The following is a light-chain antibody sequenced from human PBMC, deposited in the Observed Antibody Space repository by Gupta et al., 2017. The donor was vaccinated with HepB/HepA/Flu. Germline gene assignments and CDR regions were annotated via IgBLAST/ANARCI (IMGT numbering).Light chain of an antibody. CDR1: QSISCW. CDR2: KAS. Sequence: DIPMTQSTSTLSASVGDRVTIPCRASQSISCWLAWYQQKPGEAPKLRSYKASSLESGVQSMFSGSGAGTEFTLTSSSRQPDEFATYYCQQYNSYPWTFGQWTKVEIK. CDR3: QQYNSYPWT. J-gene: IGKJ1*01. V-gene: IGKV1-5*03.